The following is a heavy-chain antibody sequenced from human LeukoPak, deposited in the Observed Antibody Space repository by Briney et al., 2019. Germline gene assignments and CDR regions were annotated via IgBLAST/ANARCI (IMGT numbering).Heavy chain of an antibody. Sequence: SETLSLTCTVSGHSISSPYYWAWIRPPPGKGLEWIGSISHGATTYYKPSLKSRLTISIDVSKNHFSLELTSVTATDTAVYYCARLWSTYCSGGSCPHQPNYWGQGTLVTVSS. CDR3: ARLWSTYCSGGSCPHQPNY. J-gene: IGHJ4*02. CDR2: ISHGATT. CDR1: GHSISSPYY. D-gene: IGHD2-15*01. V-gene: IGHV4-38-2*02.